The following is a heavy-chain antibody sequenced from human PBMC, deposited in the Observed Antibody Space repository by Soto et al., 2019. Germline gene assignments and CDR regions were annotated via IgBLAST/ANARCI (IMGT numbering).Heavy chain of an antibody. V-gene: IGHV4-4*02. CDR3: AREPYYSDSRGYWLRNDAFDI. J-gene: IGHJ3*02. CDR1: GASISTSNG. CDR2: IYHSGST. Sequence: ETLSVTCSVSGASISTSNGWSWVRQPPGKGLEWIGEIYHSGSTNYNPSLKSRVTISVDKSKNQFSLKLSSVTAADTAVYYCAREPYYSDSRGYWLRNDAFDIWGQGTMVTV. D-gene: IGHD3-22*01.